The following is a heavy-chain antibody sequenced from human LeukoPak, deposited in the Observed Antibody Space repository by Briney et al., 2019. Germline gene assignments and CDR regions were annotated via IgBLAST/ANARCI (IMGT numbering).Heavy chain of an antibody. Sequence: SQTLSLTCTVSGGSISSGDYYWSWIRQPPGKGLEWIGYIYYSGSTYYNPSLKSRVTISVDTSKNQFSLKLSSVTAADTAVYYCASTSYVDTAMAPDAFDIWGQGTMVTVSS. CDR3: ASTSYVDTAMAPDAFDI. D-gene: IGHD5-18*01. CDR2: IYYSGST. V-gene: IGHV4-30-4*01. J-gene: IGHJ3*02. CDR1: GGSISSGDYY.